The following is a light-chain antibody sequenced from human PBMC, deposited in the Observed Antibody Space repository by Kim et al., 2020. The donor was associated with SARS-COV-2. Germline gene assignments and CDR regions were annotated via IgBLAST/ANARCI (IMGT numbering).Light chain of an antibody. Sequence: ELTQPPSVSGTPGQRVTISCSGSNSNIGSNTVNWYRQLPGTAPKLLIFSNDQRPSGVPDRFSGPKSGTSASLAIRGLQSEDETHYYCGAWDDSLNGWVFGGGTKLTVL. CDR1: NSNIGSNT. J-gene: IGLJ3*02. V-gene: IGLV1-44*01. CDR2: SND. CDR3: GAWDDSLNGWV.